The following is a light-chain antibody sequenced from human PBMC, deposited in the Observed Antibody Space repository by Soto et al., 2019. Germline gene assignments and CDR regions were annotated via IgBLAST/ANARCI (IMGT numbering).Light chain of an antibody. CDR3: QQIYSAPLT. CDR2: AAS. CDR1: QSITTY. V-gene: IGKV1-39*01. Sequence: DTQMTQSPSSLSASVGDRVTITCRASQSITTYLNWYRQKPGKAPKLLIYAASSLQSGVPSRFSGSGSETEFTLSISSLQPEDFATYFCQQIYSAPLTFGGGTKVDI. J-gene: IGKJ4*01.